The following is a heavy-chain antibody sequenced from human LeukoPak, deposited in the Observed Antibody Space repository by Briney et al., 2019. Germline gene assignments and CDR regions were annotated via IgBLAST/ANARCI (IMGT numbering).Heavy chain of an antibody. CDR2: IYYSGST. V-gene: IGHV4-59*08. CDR1: GGSISSYH. Sequence: SETLSLTCTVSGGSISSYHWSWFRQAPGKGLEWIGYIYYSGSTYYNPSLKSRVTISVDTSKNQFSLKLSSVTAADTAVYYCARKPLFRYFDWYRWGQGTLVTVSS. D-gene: IGHD3-9*01. J-gene: IGHJ4*02. CDR3: ARKPLFRYFDWYR.